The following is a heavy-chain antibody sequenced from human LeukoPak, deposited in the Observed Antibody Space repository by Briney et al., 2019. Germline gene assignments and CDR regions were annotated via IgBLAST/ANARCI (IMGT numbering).Heavy chain of an antibody. Sequence: THTLSLTRTVSGMPSTSGGYHWSWIRQLPWKELEWIGSISYSGSTYYNPSLKSRVTISRDTSKNQFSLQLTSVTAADTALYYCARDRGGRESFNYMDIWDEGTKVTVSS. J-gene: IGHJ6*03. D-gene: IGHD3-10*01. CDR2: ISYSGST. CDR3: ARDRGGRESFNYMDI. CDR1: GMPSTSGGYH. V-gene: IGHV4-31*03.